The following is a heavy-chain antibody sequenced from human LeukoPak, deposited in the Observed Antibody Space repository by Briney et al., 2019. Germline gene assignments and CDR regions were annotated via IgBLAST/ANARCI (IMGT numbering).Heavy chain of an antibody. CDR3: ASYSGSYDWFDP. J-gene: IGHJ5*02. CDR1: GGTFSGYY. V-gene: IGHV4-34*08. CDR2: INHSGST. Sequence: SSETLSLTCAVYGGTFSGYYWSWLRQPPGKGLEWIGEINHSGSTNYNPSLKSRVTISVDTTKNQFSLKLSSVTAADTAVYYCASYSGSYDWFDPWGQGTLVTVSS. D-gene: IGHD1-26*01.